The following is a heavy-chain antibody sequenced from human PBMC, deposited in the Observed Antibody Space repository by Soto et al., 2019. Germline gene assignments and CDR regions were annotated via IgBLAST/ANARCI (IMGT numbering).Heavy chain of an antibody. Sequence: EVQLLESGGGLVQPGGSLRLSCAASGFTFSSYAMSWVRQAPGKGLEWVSAISGSGGSTYYADSVKGRFTISRDNSKNTRYLQMNSLRAEDTAVYYCAKPSPRISSSWHHGVFDYWGQGTLVTVSS. D-gene: IGHD6-13*01. CDR2: ISGSGGST. CDR1: GFTFSSYA. V-gene: IGHV3-23*01. J-gene: IGHJ4*02. CDR3: AKPSPRISSSWHHGVFDY.